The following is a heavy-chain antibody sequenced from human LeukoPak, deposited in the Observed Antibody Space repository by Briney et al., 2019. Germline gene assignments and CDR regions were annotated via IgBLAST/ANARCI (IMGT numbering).Heavy chain of an antibody. CDR1: GGSFSGYY. V-gene: IGHV4-34*01. CDR2: INHSGST. CDR3: ARGDVDTAMGYDY. Sequence: PSETLSLTCAVYGGSFSGYYWSWIRQPPGKGLEWIGEINHSGSTNYNPSLKSRVTISVDTSKNQFSLKLSSVTAADTAVYYCARGDVDTAMGYDYWGQGTLVTVSS. D-gene: IGHD5-18*01. J-gene: IGHJ4*02.